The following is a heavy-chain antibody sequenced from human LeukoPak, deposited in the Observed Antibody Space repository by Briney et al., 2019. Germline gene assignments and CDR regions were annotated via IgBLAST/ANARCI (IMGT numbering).Heavy chain of an antibody. CDR3: TTGDWTAGN. Sequence: GGSLRLSCAASGFTVTNAWMSWVRQAPGKGLEWVGRIKSQIGGGTRDYAAPVKGRFTISKDDSKNTLYLQMNDLKTDDTAVYYCTTGDWTAGNWGQGTLVTVSS. J-gene: IGHJ4*02. CDR2: IKSQIGGGTR. D-gene: IGHD3/OR15-3a*01. CDR1: GFTVTNAW. V-gene: IGHV3-15*01.